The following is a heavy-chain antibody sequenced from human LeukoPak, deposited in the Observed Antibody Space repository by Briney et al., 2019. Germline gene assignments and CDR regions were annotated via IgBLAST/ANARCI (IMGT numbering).Heavy chain of an antibody. J-gene: IGHJ4*02. Sequence: GGSLRLSCAASGFTFSNYAMSWVRQAPGKGLEWVSSISGSGGNTYYADSVKGRFTISRDNSKTTLFLQMNSLRAEDTAVYYCAKDRQSSGWNCDHWGQGTLVTVSS. CDR1: GFTFSNYA. CDR3: AKDRQSSGWNCDH. V-gene: IGHV3-23*01. D-gene: IGHD6-19*01. CDR2: ISGSGGNT.